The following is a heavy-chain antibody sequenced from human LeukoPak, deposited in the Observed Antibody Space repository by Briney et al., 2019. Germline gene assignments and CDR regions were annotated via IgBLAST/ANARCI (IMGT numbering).Heavy chain of an antibody. V-gene: IGHV3-30*04. CDR3: ARGGRRGPKVYYYGMDV. CDR1: GFTFSSYA. J-gene: IGHJ6*04. Sequence: PGGSLRLSCAASGFTFSSYAMHWVRQAPGKGLEWVAVISYDGSNKYYADSVKGRFTIPRDNSKNTLYLQMNSLRAEDTAVYYCARGGRRGPKVYYYGMDVWGKGTTVTVSS. D-gene: IGHD3-10*01. CDR2: ISYDGSNK.